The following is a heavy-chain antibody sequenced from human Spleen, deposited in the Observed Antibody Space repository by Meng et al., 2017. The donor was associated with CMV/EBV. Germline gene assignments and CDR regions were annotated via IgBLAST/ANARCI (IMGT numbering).Heavy chain of an antibody. J-gene: IGHJ6*02. CDR2: IYYSGST. CDR1: GGSISSYY. Sequence: SETLSLTCTASGGSISSYYWSWIRQPPGKGLEWIGYIYYSGSTNYNPSLKSRVTISVDTSKNQFSLKLSSVTAADTAVYYCARGCSSTCCYTAGMDGWGQGTTVTVSS. D-gene: IGHD2-2*02. CDR3: ARGCSSTCCYTAGMDG. V-gene: IGHV4-59*01.